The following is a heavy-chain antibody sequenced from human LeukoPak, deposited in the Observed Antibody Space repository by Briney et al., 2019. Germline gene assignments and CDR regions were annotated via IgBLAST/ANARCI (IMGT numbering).Heavy chain of an antibody. CDR2: INPKTGDT. D-gene: IGHD6-19*01. CDR1: GYTFSDYY. Sequence: GALVKVSCKASGYTFSDYYIHWVRQAPGQGLQWMGWINPKTGDTNYPQKSQGRVTMTRDTSISTAYMELSRLRSDDTAVYYCAREEIAVGGPPPRWFDSWGQGTLVTVSS. CDR3: AREEIAVGGPPPRWFDS. J-gene: IGHJ5*01. V-gene: IGHV1-2*02.